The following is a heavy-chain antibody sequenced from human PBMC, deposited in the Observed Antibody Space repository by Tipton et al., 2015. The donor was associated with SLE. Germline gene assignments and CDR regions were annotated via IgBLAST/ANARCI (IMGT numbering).Heavy chain of an antibody. CDR3: ARSGVGWWYFDL. CDR1: GFTVSSNY. V-gene: IGHV3-53*04. D-gene: IGHD1-14*01. CDR2: IYSGGST. Sequence: SLRLSCAASGFTVSSNYMSWVRQAPGKGLEWVSVIYSGGSTYYADSVKGRFTISRHNSKNTLYLQMNSLRAEDAAVYYCARSGVGWWYFDLWGRGPLATVSS. J-gene: IGHJ2*01.